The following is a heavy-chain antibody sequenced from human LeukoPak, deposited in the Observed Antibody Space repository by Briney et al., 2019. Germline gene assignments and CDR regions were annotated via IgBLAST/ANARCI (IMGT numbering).Heavy chain of an antibody. Sequence: ASVKVSCKASGYTFTGYYMHWVRQAPGQGLEWMGWINPNSGGTNYAQKFQGRVTMTRDTSISTAYMELSRLRSDDTAVYYCARDKGAFNSWFDPWGQGTLVTVSS. J-gene: IGHJ5*02. CDR1: GYTFTGYY. CDR2: INPNSGGT. CDR3: ARDKGAFNSWFDP. V-gene: IGHV1-2*02. D-gene: IGHD1-26*01.